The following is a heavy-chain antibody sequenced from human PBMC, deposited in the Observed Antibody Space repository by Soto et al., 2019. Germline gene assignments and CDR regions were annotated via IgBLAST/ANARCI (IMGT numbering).Heavy chain of an antibody. CDR1: GGSISSGGYS. V-gene: IGHV4-30-2*01. Sequence: QLQLQESGSGLVRPSQTLSLTCAVSGGSISSGGYSWSWIRQPPGKGLEWIGYIYRGGNTYYNPPLETRVTISIDRSKNRFSLNLTSVTAADTAIYYCARVAAAYFDFWGQGTLVTVSS. D-gene: IGHD6-13*01. CDR2: IYRGGNT. CDR3: ARVAAAYFDF. J-gene: IGHJ4*02.